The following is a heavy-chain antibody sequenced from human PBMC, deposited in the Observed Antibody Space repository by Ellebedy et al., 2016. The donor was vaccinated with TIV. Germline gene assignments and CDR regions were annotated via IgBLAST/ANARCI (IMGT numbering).Heavy chain of an antibody. J-gene: IGHJ2*01. D-gene: IGHD4-17*01. Sequence: GESLKISCAVSGFTFTAYSMNWVRQAPGKGLEGVSYISTGSSTIYYADSVKGRFTISRDNAKNSLYLQMNSLRAEDTAVYYCARDDSVYGDSVYWYFDLWGRGTLVGVSS. CDR1: GFTFTAYS. CDR3: ARDDSVYGDSVYWYFDL. V-gene: IGHV3-48*04. CDR2: ISTGSSTI.